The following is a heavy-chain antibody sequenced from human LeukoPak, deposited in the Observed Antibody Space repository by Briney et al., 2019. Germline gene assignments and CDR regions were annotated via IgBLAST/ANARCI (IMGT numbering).Heavy chain of an antibody. J-gene: IGHJ4*02. CDR2: IYYRGST. V-gene: IGHV4-59*08. Sequence: KPSETLSLTFTVSGGSISSYYWSWIRQPPGKGLAWIGYIYYRGSTNYNPSLKSRVTISVAKSKNQFSLKLSSVTAADTAVYYCARHAFGFDYWGQGTLVTVSS. CDR1: GGSISSYY. D-gene: IGHD3-16*01. CDR3: ARHAFGFDY.